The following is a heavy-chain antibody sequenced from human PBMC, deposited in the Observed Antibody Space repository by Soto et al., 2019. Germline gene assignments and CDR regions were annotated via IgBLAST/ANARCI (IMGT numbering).Heavy chain of an antibody. Sequence: GGSLRLSCAASGFTFSSYGMHWVRQAPGKGLEWVAVIWYDGSNKYYADSVKGRFTISRDNSKNTLYLQMNSLRAEDTAVYYCARDSLVDTAMVSGFDYWGQGTLVTVSS. V-gene: IGHV3-33*01. CDR1: GFTFSSYG. J-gene: IGHJ4*02. CDR2: IWYDGSNK. D-gene: IGHD5-18*01. CDR3: ARDSLVDTAMVSGFDY.